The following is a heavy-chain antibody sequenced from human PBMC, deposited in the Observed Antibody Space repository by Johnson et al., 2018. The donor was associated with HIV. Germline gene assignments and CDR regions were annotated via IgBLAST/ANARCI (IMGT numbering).Heavy chain of an antibody. V-gene: IGHV3-30*03. CDR3: AREGQEFNDAFDI. D-gene: IGHD3-10*01. CDR1: GLSFSNFG. Sequence: QMQLVESGGGVVQPGRSLRLSCAASGLSFSNFGMHWVRQTPGMGLEWVAVISYDGSNKYYADSVKGRFTISRDNSKNTLYLQMNSLRAEDTAVYYCAREGQEFNDAFDIWGQGTMVTVSS. J-gene: IGHJ3*02. CDR2: ISYDGSNK.